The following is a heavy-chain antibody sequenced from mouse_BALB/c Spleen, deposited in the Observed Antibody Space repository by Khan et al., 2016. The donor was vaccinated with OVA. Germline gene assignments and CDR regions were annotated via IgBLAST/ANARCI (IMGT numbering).Heavy chain of an antibody. CDR3: ASADGSIYLCCDY. D-gene: IGHD1-1*01. CDR1: AYSITSDYA. CDR2: IPYSGST. V-gene: IGHV3-2*02. Sequence: EVQLQESGPGLVKPSQSLSLTCPVTAYSITSDYAWNWFRQFPGNKLEWMAYIPYSGSTGYNPSCKSRISITGDTSKNQFFLRLNSVTTEDTATYYCASADGSIYLCCDYWGQGTTLAVSS. J-gene: IGHJ2*01.